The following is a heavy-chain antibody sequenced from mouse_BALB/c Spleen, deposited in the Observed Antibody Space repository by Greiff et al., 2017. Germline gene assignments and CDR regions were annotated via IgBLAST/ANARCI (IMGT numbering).Heavy chain of an antibody. CDR3: ARSDYYGSSLLYAMDY. Sequence: QVQLQQSGAELMKPGASVKISCKATGYTFSSYWIEWVKQRPGHGLEWIGEILPGSGSTNYNEKFKGKATFTADTSSNTAYMQLSSLTSEDSAVYYWARSDYYGSSLLYAMDYWGQGTSVTVSS. V-gene: IGHV1-9*01. CDR1: GYTFSSYW. D-gene: IGHD1-1*01. J-gene: IGHJ4*01. CDR2: ILPGSGST.